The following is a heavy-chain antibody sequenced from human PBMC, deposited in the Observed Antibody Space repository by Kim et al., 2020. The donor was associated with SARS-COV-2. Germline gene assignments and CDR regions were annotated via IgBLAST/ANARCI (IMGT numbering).Heavy chain of an antibody. CDR1: GGSISSGDYY. CDR2: IYYRGST. V-gene: IGHV4-30-4*01. D-gene: IGHD2-2*01. J-gene: IGHJ4*02. CDR3: ARGGDVVVPAANGFYFDY. Sequence: SETLSLTCTVSGGSISSGDYYWSWIRQPPGKGLEWIGYIYYRGSTYYNPSLKSRVTISVDTSKNQFSLKLSSVTAADTAVYYCARGGDVVVPAANGFYFDYWGQGTLVTVSS.